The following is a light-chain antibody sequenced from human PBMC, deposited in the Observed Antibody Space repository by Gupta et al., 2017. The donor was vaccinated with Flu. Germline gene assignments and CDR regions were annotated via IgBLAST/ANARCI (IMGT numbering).Light chain of an antibody. Sequence: DIQMTHPPSSLSASVGDRVTITCRASQNINRYLYWYQQKPGRAPNLLLYAASQLQSGVPSSFSGGGSGTDFTLTIISRQREDFANYYCQLRDSTPGTFGQGTKLEIK. J-gene: IGKJ2*01. CDR2: AAS. CDR1: QNINRY. V-gene: IGKV1-39*01. CDR3: QLRDSTPGT.